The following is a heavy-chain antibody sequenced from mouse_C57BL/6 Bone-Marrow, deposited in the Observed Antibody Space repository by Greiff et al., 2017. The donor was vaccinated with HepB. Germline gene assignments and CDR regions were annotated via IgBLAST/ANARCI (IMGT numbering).Heavy chain of an antibody. J-gene: IGHJ2*01. CDR3: ARSQGYPYYFDY. CDR2: IYPGDGDT. D-gene: IGHD3-2*02. Sequence: QVQLQQSGPELVKPGASVKISCKASGYAFSSSWMNWVKQRPGKGLEWIGRIYPGDGDTNYNGKFKGKATLTADKSSSTASMQLSSRTSEDSAVYFCARSQGYPYYFDYWGQGTTLTVSS. CDR1: GYAFSSSW. V-gene: IGHV1-82*01.